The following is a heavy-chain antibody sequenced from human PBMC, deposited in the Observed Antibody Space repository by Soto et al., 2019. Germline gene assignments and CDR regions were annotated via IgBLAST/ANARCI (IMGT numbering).Heavy chain of an antibody. Sequence: GGSLRLSCAASGFAFSSYGMHWVRQAPGRGLEWVAVISYDGTNKYYADSVKGRFTLSRDNSKNTLYLQMNSLGVEDTAVYYCAKDLWLSSSAFEYYYGMDVWGQGTTVTVSS. D-gene: IGHD6-6*01. V-gene: IGHV3-30*18. CDR3: AKDLWLSSSAFEYYYGMDV. CDR1: GFAFSSYG. CDR2: ISYDGTNK. J-gene: IGHJ6*02.